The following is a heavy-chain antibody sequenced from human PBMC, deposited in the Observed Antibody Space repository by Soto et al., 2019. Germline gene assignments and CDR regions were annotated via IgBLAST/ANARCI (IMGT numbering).Heavy chain of an antibody. V-gene: IGHV4-31*03. D-gene: IGHD4-17*01. CDR3: ARNPGSATVTTPLDFDY. J-gene: IGHJ4*02. Sequence: QVQLQESGPGLVKPSQTLSLTCTVSGGSISSGGYYWSWIRQHPGKGLEWIGYIYYSGSTYYNPSLKSRVTISVDTSKNQFSLKLSSVTAADTAVYYCARNPGSATVTTPLDFDYWGQGTLVTVSS. CDR1: GGSISSGGYY. CDR2: IYYSGST.